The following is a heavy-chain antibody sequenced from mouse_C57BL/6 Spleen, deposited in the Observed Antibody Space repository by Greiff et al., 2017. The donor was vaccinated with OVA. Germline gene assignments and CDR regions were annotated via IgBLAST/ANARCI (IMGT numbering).Heavy chain of an antibody. V-gene: IGHV1-26*01. CDR1: GYTFTDYY. CDR3: VREGPRGNYGGFAY. D-gene: IGHD1-1*01. CDR2: INPNNGGT. J-gene: IGHJ3*01. Sequence: VQLQQSGPELVKPGASVKISCKASGYTFTDYYMNWVKQSHGKSLEWIGDINPNNGGTSYNQQFKGKATLTVDKSSSTAYMELSSLTSEDSAVDYGVREGPRGNYGGFAYWGQGTLVTVSA.